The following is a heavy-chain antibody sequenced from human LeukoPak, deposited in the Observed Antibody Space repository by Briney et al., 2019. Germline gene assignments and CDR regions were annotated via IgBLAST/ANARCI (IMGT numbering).Heavy chain of an antibody. J-gene: IGHJ5*02. CDR2: IWYDGSNK. Sequence: GGSLRLSCAAAGFTFSSYGMHWVRQAPGKGLEWVAVIWYDGSNKYYADSVKGRFTISRDNSKNTLYLQMNSLRAEDTAVYYCAKDPGVVVAATGWFDPWGQGTLVTVSS. CDR1: GFTFSSYG. D-gene: IGHD2-15*01. V-gene: IGHV3-33*06. CDR3: AKDPGVVVAATGWFDP.